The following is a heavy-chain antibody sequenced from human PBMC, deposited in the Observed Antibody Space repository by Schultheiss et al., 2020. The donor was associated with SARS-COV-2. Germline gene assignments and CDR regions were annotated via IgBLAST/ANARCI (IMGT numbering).Heavy chain of an antibody. CDR2: IWYDGSNK. CDR3: AKDMHSNYVPVYGMDV. Sequence: GGSLRLSCAASGFTFSSYGMHWVRQAPGKGLEWVAVIWYDGSNKYYADSVKGRFTISRDNAKNTLYLQMNSLRAEDTAVYYCAKDMHSNYVPVYGMDVWGQGTTVTVSS. D-gene: IGHD4-11*01. V-gene: IGHV3-33*03. CDR1: GFTFSSYG. J-gene: IGHJ6*02.